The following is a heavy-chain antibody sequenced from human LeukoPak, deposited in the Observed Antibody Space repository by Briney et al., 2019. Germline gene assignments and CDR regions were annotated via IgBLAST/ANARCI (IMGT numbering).Heavy chain of an antibody. V-gene: IGHV3-48*01. CDR2: ISGGGGTI. J-gene: IGHJ4*02. CDR1: GFTFSAYS. D-gene: IGHD3-22*01. CDR3: ARNQEIDYYDSSGFYWGVEY. Sequence: GGSLRLSCAASGFTFSAYSMNWVRQAPGKGLEWVSFISGGGGTIYYADSVKGRFTISRDNAKNSLHLQMDSLRVEDTAVYYCARNQEIDYYDSSGFYWGVEYWGQGTLVTVSS.